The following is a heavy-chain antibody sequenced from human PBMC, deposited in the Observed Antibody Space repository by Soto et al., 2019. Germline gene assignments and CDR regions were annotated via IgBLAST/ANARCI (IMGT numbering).Heavy chain of an antibody. J-gene: IGHJ3*02. V-gene: IGHV3-48*02. CDR2: ISSSSSTI. CDR1: GFTFSSYS. D-gene: IGHD3-22*01. Sequence: EVQLVESGGGLVQPGGSLRLSCAASGFTFSSYSMNWVRQAPGKGLEWVSYISSSSSTIYYADSVKGRFTISRDNAKNSLDLQMNSLRDEDTAVYYCGGDSSGYYYPDVFDIWGQGTMVTVSS. CDR3: GGDSSGYYYPDVFDI.